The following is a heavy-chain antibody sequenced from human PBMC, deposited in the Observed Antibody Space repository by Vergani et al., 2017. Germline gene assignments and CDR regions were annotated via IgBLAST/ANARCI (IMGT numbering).Heavy chain of an antibody. CDR2: IFYSGST. V-gene: IGHV4-31*03. CDR3: AGGYDHSGFGAFDI. J-gene: IGHJ3*02. Sequence: QVQLQESGPGLVKPSETLSLTCTVSGGSISSDGYYWSWIRQHPGKGLEWIGYIFYSGSTYYNPALQSRVTISIDMFKNQFSLKLSSVTVADTAVYYCAGGYDHSGFGAFDIWGQGTMVTVSS. D-gene: IGHD3-22*01. CDR1: GGSISSDGYY.